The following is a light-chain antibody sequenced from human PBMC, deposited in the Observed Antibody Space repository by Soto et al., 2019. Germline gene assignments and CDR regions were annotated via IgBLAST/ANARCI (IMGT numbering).Light chain of an antibody. CDR2: GAS. CDR3: QQYGSLSWT. Sequence: EIVLTQSPGTLSLSPGERATLSCWASQTVSSSYLAWYQQKPGQAPRLLIYGASSRATGIPDRFSGSGAGTDFTLTISRLEPEDFAVYYCQQYGSLSWTFGQGTKVDIK. CDR1: QTVSSSY. J-gene: IGKJ1*01. V-gene: IGKV3-20*01.